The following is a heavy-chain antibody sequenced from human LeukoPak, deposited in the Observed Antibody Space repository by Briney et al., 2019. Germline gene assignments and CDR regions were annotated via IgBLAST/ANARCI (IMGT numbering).Heavy chain of an antibody. CDR2: ISSSGSTI. CDR3: ARAISYDFWSGYYHAPGY. CDR1: GFTFSDYY. J-gene: IGHJ4*02. Sequence: GGSLRLSCAASGFTFSDYYMSWVRQAPGKGLEWVSYISSSGSTIYYADSVKGRFSISRDNAKNSLSLQMNSLRAEDTVVYFCARAISYDFWSGYYHAPGYWGQGTLVTVSS. D-gene: IGHD3-3*01. V-gene: IGHV3-11*01.